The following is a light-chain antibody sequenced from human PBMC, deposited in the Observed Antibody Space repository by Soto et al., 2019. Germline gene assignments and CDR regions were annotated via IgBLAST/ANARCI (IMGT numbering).Light chain of an antibody. V-gene: IGKV1-5*03. CDR2: KAS. J-gene: IGKJ5*01. CDR1: QSISAC. CDR3: QQYHSYPLT. Sequence: DVQMTQSPSTLSASVGERVTITCRASQSISACLAWYQQKPGKAPKLLIYKASNVESGVPSRFSGSGSGTEFTLTISSLQPEDFATYYCQQYHSYPLTFGQGTRLEIK.